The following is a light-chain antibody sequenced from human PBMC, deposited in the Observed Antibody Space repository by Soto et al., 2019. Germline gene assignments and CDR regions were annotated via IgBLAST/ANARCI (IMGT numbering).Light chain of an antibody. Sequence: DILLTQSPATLSLSPGERATLSCRASQSFSGYLAWYQQKPGQAPRLLIYDASKRATGIPARFSGRGSGTDYSLTIRSLEPEDFAVYYCQHLSNWPPVITFGQGTRLEIK. CDR1: QSFSGY. CDR3: QHLSNWPPVIT. CDR2: DAS. J-gene: IGKJ5*01. V-gene: IGKV3-11*01.